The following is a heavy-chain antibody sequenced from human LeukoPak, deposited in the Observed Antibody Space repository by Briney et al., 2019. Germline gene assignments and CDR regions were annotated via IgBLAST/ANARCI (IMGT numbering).Heavy chain of an antibody. CDR1: GGSISSSSYY. J-gene: IGHJ4*02. V-gene: IGHV4-39*07. Sequence: SETLSLTCTVSGGSISSSSYYWGWIRQPPGKGLEWIGSIYYSGSTYYNPSLKSRVTISVDTSKNQFSLKLSSVTAADTAVYYCARGRYGWLPFDYWGQGTLVTVSS. CDR2: IYYSGST. CDR3: ARGRYGWLPFDY. D-gene: IGHD3-16*01.